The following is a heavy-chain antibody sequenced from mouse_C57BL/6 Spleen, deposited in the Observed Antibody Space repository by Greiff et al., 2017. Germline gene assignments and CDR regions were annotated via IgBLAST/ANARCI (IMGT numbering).Heavy chain of an antibody. V-gene: IGHV1-26*01. Sequence: EVQLQQSGPELVKPGASVKISCKASGYTFTDYYMNWVKQSHGKSLEWIGDINPNNGGTSYNQKFKGKATLTVDKSSRTAYMGLRSLTSEDSAVYYCARSGFYYGSIYAMDYWGQGTSVTVSS. CDR2: INPNNGGT. CDR1: GYTFTDYY. J-gene: IGHJ4*01. CDR3: ARSGFYYGSIYAMDY. D-gene: IGHD1-1*01.